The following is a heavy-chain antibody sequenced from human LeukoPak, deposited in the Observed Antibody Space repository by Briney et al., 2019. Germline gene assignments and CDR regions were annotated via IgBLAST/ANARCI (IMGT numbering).Heavy chain of an antibody. D-gene: IGHD3-16*01. CDR2: FYSSGST. CDR3: TRDAGGGSYYVYFDL. Sequence: SETLSLTCTVSGGSISSYHWNWIRQPAGKGLEWIGHFYSSGSTNYNPSLKSRVTMSVDTSKNQFSLKLSSVTAADTAVYYCTRDAGGGSYYVYFDLWGRGTRVTVSS. CDR1: GGSISSYH. J-gene: IGHJ2*01. V-gene: IGHV4-4*07.